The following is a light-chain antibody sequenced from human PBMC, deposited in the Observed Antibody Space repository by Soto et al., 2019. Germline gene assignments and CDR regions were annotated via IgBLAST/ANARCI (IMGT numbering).Light chain of an antibody. CDR2: EVT. CDR3: SSYASGSTLVV. CDR1: SSDVGGYNY. V-gene: IGLV2-14*01. J-gene: IGLJ2*01. Sequence: QSVLTQPASVSGSPGQSITISCTGTSSDVGGYNYVSWYQQHPDKAPKLMIYEVTNRPSGVSNRFSGSKSGNTASLTISGLQAEDEADYYCSSYASGSTLVVFGGGTKVTVL.